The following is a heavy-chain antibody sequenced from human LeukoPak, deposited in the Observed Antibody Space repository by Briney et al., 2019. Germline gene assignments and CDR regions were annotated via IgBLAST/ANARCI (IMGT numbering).Heavy chain of an antibody. J-gene: IGHJ5*02. CDR2: INSDGSST. V-gene: IGHV3-74*01. Sequence: PGGSLRLSCAASGFTFSNYWMHWVRQAPGKGLVWVSYINSDGSSTNYADSVKGRFTISRDNAKNTLYLQMNSLRAEDTALYYCARTGIAARPTVLFDPWGQGTLVTVSS. D-gene: IGHD6-6*01. CDR3: ARTGIAARPTVLFDP. CDR1: GFTFSNYW.